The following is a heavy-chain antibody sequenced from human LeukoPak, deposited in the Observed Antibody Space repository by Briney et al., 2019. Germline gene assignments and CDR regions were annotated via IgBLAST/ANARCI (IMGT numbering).Heavy chain of an antibody. D-gene: IGHD6-19*01. V-gene: IGHV3-21*01. CDR3: ARVEAWQWLAHLDPSPFDH. Sequence: PGGSLRLSCAASGFTFSSYSMNWVRQAPGKGLEWVSSISSTSSYIYYADSVKGRFTISRDNAKNSLYLQMNSLRAEDTAVYYCARVEAWQWLAHLDPSPFDHWGQGTLVTVSS. J-gene: IGHJ4*02. CDR2: ISSTSSYI. CDR1: GFTFSSYS.